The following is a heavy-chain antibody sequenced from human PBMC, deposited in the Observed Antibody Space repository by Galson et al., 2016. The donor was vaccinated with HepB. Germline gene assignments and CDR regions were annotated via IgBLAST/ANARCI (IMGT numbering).Heavy chain of an antibody. D-gene: IGHD4-11*01. V-gene: IGHV3-30-3*01. CDR1: GFTFRGYA. Sequence: SLRLSCAASGFTFRGYAMHWVRQAPGKGLEWVAVITYDGNKKYYADSVKGRFTISRDNSKNTVYLQVNSLRTDDTAVYYCARDDSRADYAFDIWGQGTMVTVSS. CDR2: ITYDGNKK. J-gene: IGHJ3*02. CDR3: ARDDSRADYAFDI.